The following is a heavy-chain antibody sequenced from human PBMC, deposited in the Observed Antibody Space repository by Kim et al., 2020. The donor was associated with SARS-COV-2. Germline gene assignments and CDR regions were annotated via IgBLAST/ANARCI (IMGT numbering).Heavy chain of an antibody. Sequence: YNPTLVRRVTVSVDTSKTQFSLKLSSVTAADTAVYYCASSCSVAGDYFDYWGQGTLVTVSS. CDR3: ASSCSVAGDYFDY. D-gene: IGHD6-19*01. V-gene: IGHV4-59*01. J-gene: IGHJ4*02.